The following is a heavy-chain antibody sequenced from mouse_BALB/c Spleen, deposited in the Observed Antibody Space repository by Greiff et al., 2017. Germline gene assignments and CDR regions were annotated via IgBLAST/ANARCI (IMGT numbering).Heavy chain of an antibody. Sequence: EVKLVESGPGLVKPSQTVSLTCTVTGISITTGNYRWRWIRQFPGNKLEWIGYIYYSGTFTYNPSLTSRTTITRDTSKNQFFLEMNSMTAEDTATYYCARDRGGEGSEYWGQGTTRTVAS. D-gene: IGHD3-3*01. CDR2: IYYSGTF. J-gene: IGHJ2*01. V-gene: IGHV3-5*02. CDR3: ARDRGGEGSEY. CDR1: GISITTGNYR.